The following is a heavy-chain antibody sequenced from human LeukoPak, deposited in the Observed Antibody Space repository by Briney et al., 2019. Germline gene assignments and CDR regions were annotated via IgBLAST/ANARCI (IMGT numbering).Heavy chain of an antibody. Sequence: GGSLRLSCAASGFTFSSYAMHWVRQAPGKGLEWVAVISYDGSNKYYADSVKGRFTISRDNSKNTLYLQMNSLRAEDTAVYYCARDRKVRGELGYYYMDVWGKGTTVTVSS. D-gene: IGHD3-10*01. V-gene: IGHV3-30*04. CDR2: ISYDGSNK. J-gene: IGHJ6*03. CDR1: GFTFSSYA. CDR3: ARDRKVRGELGYYYMDV.